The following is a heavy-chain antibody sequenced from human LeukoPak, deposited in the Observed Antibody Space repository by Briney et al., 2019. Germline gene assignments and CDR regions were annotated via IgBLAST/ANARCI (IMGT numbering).Heavy chain of an antibody. Sequence: PSETLSLTCDVSGVSINTCCYYWTWIRQPPGKGLEWVGYKYYSGGTRYNSSLRSRLTISLDSSKNQFSLRLTSVTAADTAVYYCARGRSYGFDFDSWGPGTLVIVSS. CDR3: ARGRSYGFDFDS. CDR1: GVSINTCCYY. CDR2: KYYSGGT. D-gene: IGHD5-18*01. J-gene: IGHJ4*02. V-gene: IGHV4-61*01.